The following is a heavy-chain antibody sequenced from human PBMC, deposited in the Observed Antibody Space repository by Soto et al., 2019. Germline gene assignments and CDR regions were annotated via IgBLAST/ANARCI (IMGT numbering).Heavy chain of an antibody. J-gene: IGHJ6*02. Sequence: QLQLKESGSGLVKPSQTLALTCAVSGGSISSDNYSWSWIRQPPGKGLEWIGYIYHGGSTDYNPSPTSRVTISVDRSKNQFSLKLSSVTAADTAVYYCARASGTLRYYGMDVWGQGTTVIVSS. CDR1: GGSISSDNYS. CDR3: ARASGTLRYYGMDV. D-gene: IGHD1-1*01. V-gene: IGHV4-30-2*01. CDR2: IYHGGST.